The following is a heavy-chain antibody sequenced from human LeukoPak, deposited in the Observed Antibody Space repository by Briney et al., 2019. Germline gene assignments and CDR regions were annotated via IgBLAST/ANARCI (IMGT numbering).Heavy chain of an antibody. CDR2: ISGSGGST. V-gene: IGHV3-23*01. Sequence: PGGSLRLSCAASGFTFSSYAMSWVRQAPGKGLEWVSAISGSGGSTYYADSVKGRFTISRDNSKNTLYLQMSSLRAEDTAVYYCAKDLKEGRYYFDYWGQGTPVTVSS. CDR3: AKDLKEGRYYFDY. J-gene: IGHJ4*02. CDR1: GFTFSSYA.